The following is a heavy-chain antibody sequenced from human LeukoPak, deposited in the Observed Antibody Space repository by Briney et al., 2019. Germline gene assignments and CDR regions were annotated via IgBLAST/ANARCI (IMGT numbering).Heavy chain of an antibody. Sequence: GASVKVSCKASGYTFTSYAMNWVRQAPGQGLEWMGWINTNTGNPTYAQGLTGRFVFSLDTSVSTAYLQINSLKAEDTAVYYCARVLYCSGSSCYSLRDWGQGTLVTVSS. CDR3: ARVLYCSGSSCYSLRD. CDR2: INTNTGNP. V-gene: IGHV7-4-1*02. CDR1: GYTFTSYA. D-gene: IGHD2-15*01. J-gene: IGHJ4*02.